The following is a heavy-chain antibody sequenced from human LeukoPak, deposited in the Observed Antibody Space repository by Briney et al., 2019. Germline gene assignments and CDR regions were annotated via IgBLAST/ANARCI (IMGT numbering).Heavy chain of an antibody. J-gene: IGHJ5*02. Sequence: PTDTLSLTCAVSGYSISSGYYWGWIRQPPGKGLEWIGRLYHSWSTYYNPSLKSRVTISVHTSKNQFSLKLSSVTAADTAVYYCARHLLDIVVVPAALTPVNWFDPWGQGTLVTVSS. CDR1: GYSISSGYY. D-gene: IGHD2-2*03. CDR3: ARHLLDIVVVPAALTPVNWFDP. V-gene: IGHV4-38-2*01. CDR2: LYHSWST.